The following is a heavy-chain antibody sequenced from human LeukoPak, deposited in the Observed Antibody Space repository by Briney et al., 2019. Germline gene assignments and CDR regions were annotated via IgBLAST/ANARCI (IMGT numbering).Heavy chain of an antibody. CDR3: ARAVPRWLRGRDY. CDR2: IDQDRSEK. CDR1: GFTFSSYW. D-gene: IGHD5-12*01. Sequence: GGSLRLSCAASGFTFSSYWMSWVRQVPGKGLEWVANIDQDRSEKYYVDSVKGRFIISRDNAKNSLYLQMNSLRAEDTAVYYCARAVPRWLRGRDYWGQGTLVTVSS. V-gene: IGHV3-7*04. J-gene: IGHJ4*02.